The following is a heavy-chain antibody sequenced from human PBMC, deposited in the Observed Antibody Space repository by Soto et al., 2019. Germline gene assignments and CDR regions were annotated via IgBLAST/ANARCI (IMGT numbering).Heavy chain of an antibody. CDR2: MNPNSGNT. CDR1: GYTFTSYD. V-gene: IGHV1-8*01. J-gene: IGHJ3*02. CDR3: ARVVDIVVVPAADDAFDI. D-gene: IGHD2-2*01. Sequence: QVQLVQSGAEVKKPGASVKVSCKASGYTFTSYDINWVRQATGQGLEWMGWMNPNSGNTGYAQKFQGRVTMTRNTSISTAYMELSSLRSEDTAVYYCARVVDIVVVPAADDAFDIWGQGTMVTVSS.